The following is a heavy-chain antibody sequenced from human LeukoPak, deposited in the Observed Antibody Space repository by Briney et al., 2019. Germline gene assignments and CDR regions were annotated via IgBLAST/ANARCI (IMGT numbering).Heavy chain of an antibody. D-gene: IGHD6-19*01. J-gene: IGHJ3*02. CDR3: AASLGGGYSSGWYAGDAFDI. CDR2: IIPILGIA. Sequence: SVKVSCKASGYTFTSYGISWVRQAPGQGLEWMGRIIPILGIANYAQKFQGRVTITADKSTSTAYMELSSLRSEDTAVYYCAASLGGGYSSGWYAGDAFDIWGQGTMVTVSS. CDR1: GYTFTSYG. V-gene: IGHV1-69*04.